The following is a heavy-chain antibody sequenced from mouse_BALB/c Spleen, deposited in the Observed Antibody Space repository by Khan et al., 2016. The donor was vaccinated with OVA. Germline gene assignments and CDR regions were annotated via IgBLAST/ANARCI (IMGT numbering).Heavy chain of an antibody. CDR2: IDPYYGGT. V-gene: IGHV1S135*01. D-gene: IGHD1-1*01. J-gene: IGHJ1*01. CDR3: ARRAYYYGSSYVWYFDV. CDR1: GYSFTGYN. Sequence: MQLEESGPELEKPGASVKISCKASGYSFTGYNMNWVKQSNGKSLEWIGNIDPYYGGTSYNQKFKGKATLTVDKSSSTAYMQLKSLTSEDSAVYYCARRAYYYGSSYVWYFDVWGAGTTVTVSS.